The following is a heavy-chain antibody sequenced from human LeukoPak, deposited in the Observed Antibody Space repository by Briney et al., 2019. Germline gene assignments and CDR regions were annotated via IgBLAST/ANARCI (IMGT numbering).Heavy chain of an antibody. D-gene: IGHD2-15*01. CDR3: ARVFCCSGGSCYSCWFDP. Sequence: ASVKVSCKASGYTFTGYYMHWVRQAPGQGLEWMGWINPNSGGTNYAQKLQGRVTMTTDTSTSTAYMELRSLRSDDTAVYYCARVFCCSGGSCYSCWFDPWGQGTLVTVSS. V-gene: IGHV1-2*02. CDR1: GYTFTGYY. J-gene: IGHJ5*02. CDR2: INPNSGGT.